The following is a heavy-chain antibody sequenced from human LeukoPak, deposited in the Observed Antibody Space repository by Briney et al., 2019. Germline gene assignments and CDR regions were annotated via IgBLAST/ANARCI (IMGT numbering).Heavy chain of an antibody. CDR2: IKSKTDGGTT. CDR3: TTDPRGSGWWALDY. D-gene: IGHD6-19*01. Sequence: GGSLSLSCAASGFTFSNAWMSWVRQAPGKGLEWVGRIKSKTDGGTTDYAAPVKGRFTISRDDSKNTLYLQMNSLKTEDTAVYYCTTDPRGSGWWALDYWGQGTLVTVSS. CDR1: GFTFSNAW. V-gene: IGHV3-15*01. J-gene: IGHJ4*02.